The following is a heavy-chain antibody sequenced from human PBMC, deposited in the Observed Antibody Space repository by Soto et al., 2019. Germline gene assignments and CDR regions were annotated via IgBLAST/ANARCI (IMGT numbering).Heavy chain of an antibody. D-gene: IGHD3-10*01. CDR1: GFTFSSYG. J-gene: IGHJ5*02. CDR2: IWYDGSNK. CDR3: ASLGPNDGSGSYYNANNWFDP. V-gene: IGHV3-33*01. Sequence: PGGSLRLSCAASGFTFSSYGMHWVRQAPGKGLEWVAVIWYDGSNKYYADSVKGRFTISRDNSKNTLYLQMNSLRAEDTAVYYCASLGPNDGSGSYYNANNWFDPWGQGTLVTVSS.